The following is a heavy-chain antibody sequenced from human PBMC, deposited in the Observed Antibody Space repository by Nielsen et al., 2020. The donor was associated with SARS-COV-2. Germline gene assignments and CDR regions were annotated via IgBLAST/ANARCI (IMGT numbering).Heavy chain of an antibody. CDR1: GFTFSSYA. CDR2: ISYDGSNK. D-gene: IGHD2-8*01. Sequence: GESLKISCAASGFTFSSYAMHWVRQAPGKGLEWVAVISYDGSNKYYADSVKGRFTISRDNSKNTLYLQMNSLRAEDTAVYYCARVDIVLMVYGGYGMDVWGQGTTVTVSS. V-gene: IGHV3-30*04. J-gene: IGHJ6*02. CDR3: ARVDIVLMVYGGYGMDV.